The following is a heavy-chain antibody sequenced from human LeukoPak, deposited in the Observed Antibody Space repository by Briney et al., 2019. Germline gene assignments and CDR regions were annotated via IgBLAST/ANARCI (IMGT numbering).Heavy chain of an antibody. D-gene: IGHD2-2*01. CDR3: ARSFDIVVVPAAMVSYYGMDV. CDR1: GYTFTGYY. V-gene: IGHV1-2*02. J-gene: IGHJ6*02. CDR2: INPNSDGT. Sequence: ASVKVSCKASGYTFTGYYMHWVRQAPGQGLEWMGWINPNSDGTNYAQKFQGRVTMTRDTSISTAYMELSRLRSDDTAVYYCARSFDIVVVPAAMVSYYGMDVWGQGTTVTVSS.